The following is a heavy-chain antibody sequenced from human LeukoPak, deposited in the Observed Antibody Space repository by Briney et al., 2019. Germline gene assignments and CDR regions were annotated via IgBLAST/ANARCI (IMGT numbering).Heavy chain of an antibody. CDR2: IGYSAGT. V-gene: IGHV3-23*01. CDR1: GFTFGSHA. CDR3: ATSGYSGYDRPS. J-gene: IGHJ5*02. D-gene: IGHD5-12*01. Sequence: PGGSLRLSCVASGFTFGSHAMAWVRQAPGRGLEWVSVIGYSAGTNYADSVKGRFTISRDNSKNTLYLQMDSLRAEDTAVYYCATSGYSGYDRPSWGQGTLVTV.